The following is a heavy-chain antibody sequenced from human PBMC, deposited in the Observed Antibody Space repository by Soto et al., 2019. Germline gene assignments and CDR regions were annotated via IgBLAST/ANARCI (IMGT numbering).Heavy chain of an antibody. CDR1: GFSLSTSGVG. CDR3: AHSRYDIMEMATGFDY. Sequence: SGPTLVNPTQTLTLTCTFSGFSLSTSGVGVGWIRQPPGKALEWLALIYWNDDKRYSPSLKSRLTITKDTSKNQVVLTMTNMDPVDTATYYCAHSRYDIMEMATGFDYWGKGTLVTVSS. V-gene: IGHV2-5*01. D-gene: IGHD5-12*01. J-gene: IGHJ4*02. CDR2: IYWNDDK.